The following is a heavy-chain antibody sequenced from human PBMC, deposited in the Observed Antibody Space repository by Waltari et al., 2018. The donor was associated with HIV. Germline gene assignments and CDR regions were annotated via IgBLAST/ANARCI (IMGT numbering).Heavy chain of an antibody. J-gene: IGHJ6*02. D-gene: IGHD3-3*01. CDR2: IKQDGSEK. Sequence: EVQLVESGGGLVQPGGSLRLSCAASGLPFSSYWMGWVAQGPGKGLEWVANIKQDGSEKYYVDSVKGRFTISRDNAKNSLYLQMNSLRAEDTAVYYCARADYDFWSGSVYYYYGMDVWGQGTTVTVSS. CDR1: GLPFSSYW. V-gene: IGHV3-7*01. CDR3: ARADYDFWSGSVYYYYGMDV.